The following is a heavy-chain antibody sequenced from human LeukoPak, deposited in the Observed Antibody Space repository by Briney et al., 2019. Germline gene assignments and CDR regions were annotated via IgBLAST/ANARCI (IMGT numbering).Heavy chain of an antibody. J-gene: IGHJ5*02. CDR1: GFTFSRYW. Sequence: PGGSLRLSCAASGFTFSRYWMNWVRQAPGKGLEWVANIKQDGSEKYYVDSVKGRCTISRDNARNSLYLQMSSLRVEDTAVYYCAGAIYSGSFDPWGQGILVTVSS. CDR3: AGAIYSGSFDP. CDR2: IKQDGSEK. D-gene: IGHD1-26*01. V-gene: IGHV3-7*02.